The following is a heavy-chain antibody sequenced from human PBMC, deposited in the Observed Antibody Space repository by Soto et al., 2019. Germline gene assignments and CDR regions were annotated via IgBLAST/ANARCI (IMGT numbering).Heavy chain of an antibody. CDR3: ARERGYCSGGSCRRADAFDI. CDR1: GYTFTGYY. CDR2: INPNSGGT. J-gene: IGHJ3*02. Sequence: ASVKVSCKASGYTFTGYYMHWVRQAPGQGLEWMGWINPNSGGTNYAQKFQGWVTMTRDTSISTAYMELSRLRSDDTAVYYCARERGYCSGGSCRRADAFDIWGKGTMVTVPS. V-gene: IGHV1-2*04. D-gene: IGHD2-15*01.